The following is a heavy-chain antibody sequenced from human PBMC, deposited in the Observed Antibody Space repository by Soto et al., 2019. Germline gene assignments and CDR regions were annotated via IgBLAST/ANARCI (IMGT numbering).Heavy chain of an antibody. J-gene: IGHJ4*02. V-gene: IGHV3-23*01. Sequence: GGSLRLSCAASGFTFSTYAMTWVRQAPGKGLEWVSTIIASGDSRYHADSVKGRFTISRDNSKNTLYLQMNSLRAEDTAEYYCAKEGGNNWYYFDYWGQGTLVTVSS. D-gene: IGHD1-1*01. CDR1: GFTFSTYA. CDR2: IIASGDSR. CDR3: AKEGGNNWYYFDY.